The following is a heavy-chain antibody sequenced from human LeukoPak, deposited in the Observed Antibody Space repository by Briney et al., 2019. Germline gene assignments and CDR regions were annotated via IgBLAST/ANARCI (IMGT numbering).Heavy chain of an antibody. Sequence: PSQTLSLTCTVSGGSISSGGYYWSWIRQHPGKGLEWIGYIYYSGSTYYNPSLKSRVTISVDTSKNQFSLKLSSVTAADTAVYYCASSPGPYGGTHDAFDIWGQGTVVTVSS. CDR2: IYYSGST. J-gene: IGHJ3*02. CDR1: GGSISSGGYY. V-gene: IGHV4-31*03. D-gene: IGHD4-23*01. CDR3: ASSPGPYGGTHDAFDI.